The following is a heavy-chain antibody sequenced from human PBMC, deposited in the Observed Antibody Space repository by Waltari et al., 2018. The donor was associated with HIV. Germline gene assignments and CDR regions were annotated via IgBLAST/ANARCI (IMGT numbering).Heavy chain of an antibody. V-gene: IGHV3-15*01. CDR1: QPTFLDVW. CDR2: IKSKRDGGAT. Sequence: EVQVVGSVGGLVQPGGSLSVSCASCQPTFLDVWMTWVRQAPGKGLEWVGRIKSKRDGGATDYAASVKGRFVISRDDSQNTLYLQMSGLRTEDTAIYYCTTGGYPTEAFDVWGQVTMVTVSP. D-gene: IGHD5-12*01. CDR3: TTGGYPTEAFDV. J-gene: IGHJ3*01.